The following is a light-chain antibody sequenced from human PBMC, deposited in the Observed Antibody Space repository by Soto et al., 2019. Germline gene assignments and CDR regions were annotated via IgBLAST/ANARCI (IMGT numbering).Light chain of an antibody. CDR3: QQRSYWPLT. V-gene: IGKV3-11*01. CDR2: DAS. Sequence: EIVLTQSPATLSLSPGERATPSCRASQGVSSYLAWYQQRPGQAPRLLIYDASNRATGIPARFSGSGSGTDFTLTISSLEPEDFAVYYCQQRSYWPLTFGGGTKVEIK. CDR1: QGVSSY. J-gene: IGKJ4*01.